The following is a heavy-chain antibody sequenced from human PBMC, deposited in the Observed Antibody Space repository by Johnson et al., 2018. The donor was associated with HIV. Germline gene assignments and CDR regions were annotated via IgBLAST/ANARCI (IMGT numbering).Heavy chain of an antibody. D-gene: IGHD5-18*01. Sequence: VQLVESGGGLVQPGGSLRLSCAASGITVGTNYMSWVRQAPGKGLEWVSVIFSVGDVYYAASVKGRFPISRDNSKNMVYLQMNSLRPEDTAVYYCARDGRDMVTRGSFDVWGQGTVVTVSS. J-gene: IGHJ3*01. CDR2: IFSVGDV. CDR3: ARDGRDMVTRGSFDV. CDR1: GITVGTNY. V-gene: IGHV3-66*02.